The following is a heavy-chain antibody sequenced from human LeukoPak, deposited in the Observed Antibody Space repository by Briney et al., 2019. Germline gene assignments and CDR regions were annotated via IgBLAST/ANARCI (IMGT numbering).Heavy chain of an antibody. Sequence: GGSLKLSCAASGFTFSGSAMHWVRQASGKGLEWVGRIRSKANSYATAYAASVKGRFTISRDDSKNTAYLQMNSLKTEDTAVYYCTRHVGDPGMAAAGYYYYGMDVWGQGTTVTVSS. D-gene: IGHD6-13*01. CDR1: GFTFSGSA. CDR3: TRHVGDPGMAAAGYYYYGMDV. V-gene: IGHV3-73*01. J-gene: IGHJ6*02. CDR2: IRSKANSYAT.